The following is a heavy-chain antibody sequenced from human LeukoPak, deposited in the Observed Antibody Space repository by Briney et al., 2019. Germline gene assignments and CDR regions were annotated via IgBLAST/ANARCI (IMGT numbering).Heavy chain of an antibody. Sequence: GGSLRLSCAAYGFTFSGSAMHWVRQASGKGLEWVGRIRSKANSYATAYAASVKGRFTISRDDSKNTAYLQMNSLETEDTAVYYCTRHAGIVGATTYSDYWGQGTLVTVSS. CDR2: IRSKANSYAT. D-gene: IGHD1-26*01. J-gene: IGHJ4*02. V-gene: IGHV3-73*01. CDR1: GFTFSGSA. CDR3: TRHAGIVGATTYSDY.